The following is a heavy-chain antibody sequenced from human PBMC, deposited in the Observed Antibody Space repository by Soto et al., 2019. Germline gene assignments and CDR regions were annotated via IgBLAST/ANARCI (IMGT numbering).Heavy chain of an antibody. Sequence: SETLSLTCTVSGGSIRNVYWSWIRQAPGKGLEWIGFIFHSGNAKYNPSLKSRVTISVDTSKNQFSLSLDSVTAADTAVYYCARAPMVLSRSYFDSWGQGTPVTVSS. D-gene: IGHD2-8*01. V-gene: IGHV4-59*01. CDR2: IFHSGNA. CDR3: ARAPMVLSRSYFDS. CDR1: GGSIRNVY. J-gene: IGHJ4*02.